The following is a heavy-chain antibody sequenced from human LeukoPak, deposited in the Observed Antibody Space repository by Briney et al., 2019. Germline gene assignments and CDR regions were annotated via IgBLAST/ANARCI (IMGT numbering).Heavy chain of an antibody. V-gene: IGHV3-21*01. CDR3: ARDRDPAIPASFSD. D-gene: IGHD1-26*01. Sequence: GGSLRLSCAASGFTFSSYSMNWVRQAPGKGLEWVSSISSSSSYIYYADSVKGRFTISRDNAKNSLYLQMNSLRAEDTAVYYCARDRDPAIPASFSDWGQGTLVTVSS. CDR1: GFTFSSYS. J-gene: IGHJ4*02. CDR2: ISSSSSYI.